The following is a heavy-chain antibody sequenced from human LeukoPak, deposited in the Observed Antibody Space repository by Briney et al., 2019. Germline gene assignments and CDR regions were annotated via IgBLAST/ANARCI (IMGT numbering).Heavy chain of an antibody. Sequence: SETLSLTYAVYGGSFSGYYWSWIRQPPGKGLEWIGEINHSGSTNYNPSLKSRVTISVDTSKNQFSLKLSSVTAADTAVYYCARGSILYYDFWSGYYMGPFDYWGQGTLVTVSS. D-gene: IGHD3-3*01. CDR3: ARGSILYYDFWSGYYMGPFDY. J-gene: IGHJ4*02. CDR2: INHSGST. V-gene: IGHV4-34*01. CDR1: GGSFSGYY.